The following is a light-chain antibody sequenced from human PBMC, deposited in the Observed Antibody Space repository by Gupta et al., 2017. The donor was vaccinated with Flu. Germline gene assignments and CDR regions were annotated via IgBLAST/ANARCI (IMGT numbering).Light chain of an antibody. Sequence: QLALTQPPSAPPSLGASVKLTCTLSSGHSSYAIAWHQQQPEKGPRYLMKLNSDGSHTKGDGIPDRFSGSSSGAARYLTISSLQSEDEADYYCQTWGTGIGVFGGGTKLTVL. J-gene: IGLJ2*01. CDR1: SGHSSYA. V-gene: IGLV4-69*01. CDR3: QTWGTGIGV. CDR2: LNSDGSH.